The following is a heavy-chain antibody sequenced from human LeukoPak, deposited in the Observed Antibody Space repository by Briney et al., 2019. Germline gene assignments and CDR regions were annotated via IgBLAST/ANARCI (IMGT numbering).Heavy chain of an antibody. J-gene: IGHJ3*02. CDR1: GFTFNTYT. Sequence: GGSLRLSCAASGFTFNTYTMNWVRQAPGRGLEWISSTSSSGSYTYYADSVKGRFTISRDNAKNSLSLQMNSLRAEDTAVYYCARDPGYTYGYGPHDSFDIWGQGTMVTVSS. CDR3: ARDPGYTYGYGPHDSFDI. D-gene: IGHD5-18*01. CDR2: TSSSGSYT. V-gene: IGHV3-21*01.